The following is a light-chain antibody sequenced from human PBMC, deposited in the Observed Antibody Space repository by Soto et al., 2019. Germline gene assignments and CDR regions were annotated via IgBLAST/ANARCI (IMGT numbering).Light chain of an antibody. CDR2: ASS. CDR1: QAISNY. Sequence: DIQMTQSPSSLSASVGDRVTITCRASQAISNYLAWYQQKPGKVPKLLIYASSTLQSGVPSRFSGSGSGTEFTLTISSLQPEDVATYYCQKCNSAPFTFGGGTKVEIK. CDR3: QKCNSAPFT. V-gene: IGKV1-27*01. J-gene: IGKJ4*01.